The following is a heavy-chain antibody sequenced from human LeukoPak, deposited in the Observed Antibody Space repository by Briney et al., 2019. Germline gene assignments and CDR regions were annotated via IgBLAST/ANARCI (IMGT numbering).Heavy chain of an antibody. V-gene: IGHV1-2*02. Sequence: ASVKVSCKASGYTFTGYYMHWVRQAPGQGLEWMGWINPNSGGTNYAQKFQGRVTMTRDTSISTAYMELSRLRSGDTAVYYCARVYDFWSGSLGPYYYYGMDVWGQGTTVTVSS. CDR1: GYTFTGYY. CDR3: ARVYDFWSGSLGPYYYYGMDV. D-gene: IGHD3-3*01. CDR2: INPNSGGT. J-gene: IGHJ6*02.